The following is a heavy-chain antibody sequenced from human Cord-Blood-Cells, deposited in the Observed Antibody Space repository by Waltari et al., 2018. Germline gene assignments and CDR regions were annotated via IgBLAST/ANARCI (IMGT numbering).Heavy chain of an antibody. CDR2: INHSGSA. D-gene: IGHD2-15*01. CDR1: GGSFSGYY. Sequence: QVQLQQWGAGLLKPSETLSLTCAVYGGSFSGYYWSWIRQPPGKGLEWIGEINHSGSANYNPSLKSRVTISVDASKNQFALKRGSVTAADTAVYYCARHEAVVVAATPFDYWGQGTLVTVSS. V-gene: IGHV4-34*01. J-gene: IGHJ4*02. CDR3: ARHEAVVVAATPFDY.